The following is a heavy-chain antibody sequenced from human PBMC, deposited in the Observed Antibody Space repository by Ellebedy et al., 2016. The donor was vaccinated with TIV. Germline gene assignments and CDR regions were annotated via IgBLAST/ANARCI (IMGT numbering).Heavy chain of an antibody. V-gene: IGHV4-59*08. J-gene: IGHJ4*02. Sequence: GSLRLSCTVSGDSIRSYFWSWIRQSPGKGLEWIGFIYYNANIIYNPSLKNRVTISIDTSKNQFSLKLISVTAADTAVYYCARQGYTGSYLDYWGQGILVTVSS. D-gene: IGHD1-26*01. CDR2: IYYNANI. CDR1: GDSIRSYF. CDR3: ARQGYTGSYLDY.